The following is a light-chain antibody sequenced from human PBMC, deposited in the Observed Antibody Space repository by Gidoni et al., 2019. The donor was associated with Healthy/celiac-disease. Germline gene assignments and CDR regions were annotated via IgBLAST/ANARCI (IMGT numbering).Light chain of an antibody. CDR1: SSDVGGYNY. J-gene: IGLJ1*01. Sequence: QSALTQPASVSGSPGQSITISCPGTSSDVGGYNYVSWYQQHPGKAPKLMIYDVSNRPSGVSKRFSGSKSGNTASLTISGLQAEDEADYYCSSYTSRSTRVFGTGTKVTVL. CDR2: DVS. V-gene: IGLV2-14*01. CDR3: SSYTSRSTRV.